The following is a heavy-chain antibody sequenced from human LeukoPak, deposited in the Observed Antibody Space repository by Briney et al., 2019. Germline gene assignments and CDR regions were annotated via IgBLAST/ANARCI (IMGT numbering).Heavy chain of an antibody. CDR2: IYTSGST. Sequence: SETLSLTCTASGGSISSYYWSWIRQPAGKGLEWIGRIYTSGSTNYNPSLKSRVTMSVDTSKNQFSLKLSSVTAADTAVYYCARGSSSWFDWYFDLWGRGTPVTVSS. D-gene: IGHD6-13*01. V-gene: IGHV4-4*07. J-gene: IGHJ2*01. CDR1: GGSISSYY. CDR3: ARGSSSWFDWYFDL.